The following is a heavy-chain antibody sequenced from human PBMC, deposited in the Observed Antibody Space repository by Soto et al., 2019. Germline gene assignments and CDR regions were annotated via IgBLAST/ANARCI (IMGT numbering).Heavy chain of an antibody. Sequence: HGESLKISCKGSGYSFTSYWISWVRQMPGKGLEWMGRIDPSDSYTNYSPSFQGHVTISADKSISTAYLQWSSLKASDTAMYYCASGGIVATIVGGMDVWGQGTTVTVSS. CDR2: IDPSDSYT. V-gene: IGHV5-10-1*01. CDR3: ASGGIVATIVGGMDV. D-gene: IGHD5-12*01. J-gene: IGHJ6*02. CDR1: GYSFTSYW.